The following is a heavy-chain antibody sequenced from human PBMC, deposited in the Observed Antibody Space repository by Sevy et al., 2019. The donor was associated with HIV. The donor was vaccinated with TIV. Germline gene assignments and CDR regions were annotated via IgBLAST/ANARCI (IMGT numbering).Heavy chain of an antibody. V-gene: IGHV3-11*01. CDR1: GFTFSDYY. Sequence: GGSLRLSCAASGFTFSDYYMSWIRQAPGKGLEWVSYISGSGSTIYYADSVKGRFTISRDNAKNSLYLQMNSLRAEDTAVYYCARGIQLWPEYFDYWGQGTLVTVSS. CDR3: ARGIQLWPEYFDY. CDR2: ISGSGSTI. D-gene: IGHD5-18*01. J-gene: IGHJ4*02.